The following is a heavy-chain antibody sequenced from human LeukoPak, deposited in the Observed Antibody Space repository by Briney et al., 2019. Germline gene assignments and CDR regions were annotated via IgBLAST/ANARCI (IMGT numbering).Heavy chain of an antibody. V-gene: IGHV1-8*01. CDR2: MNPNSGNT. CDR1: GYTFTSYD. CDR3: ARVSPIAVAGPTLFDY. D-gene: IGHD6-19*01. J-gene: IGHJ4*02. Sequence: ASVTVSCKASGYTFTSYDINWVRQATGQGREWMGWMNPNSGNTGYAQKFQGRVTITRNTSISTAYMELSSLRSEDTAVYYCARVSPIAVAGPTLFDYWGQGTLVTVSS.